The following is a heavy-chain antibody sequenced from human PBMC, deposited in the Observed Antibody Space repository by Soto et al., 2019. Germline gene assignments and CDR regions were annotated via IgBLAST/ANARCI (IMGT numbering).Heavy chain of an antibody. D-gene: IGHD3-10*01. J-gene: IGHJ6*03. Sequence: EVQLLESGGGFVQPGGSLRLSCAASGFTLTTYAMSWVRQAPGKGLDWVSVITRSGGTAYSADSVKGRFTISRDTYRNPLYLQMNSLRVEDTAVYYCAKLHYRGKDDYYFLDVWGKGTTVTVSS. V-gene: IGHV3-23*01. CDR1: GFTLTTYA. CDR3: AKLHYRGKDDYYFLDV. CDR2: ITRSGGTA.